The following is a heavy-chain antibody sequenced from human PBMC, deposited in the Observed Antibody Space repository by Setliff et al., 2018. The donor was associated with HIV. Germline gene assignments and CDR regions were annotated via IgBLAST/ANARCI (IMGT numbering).Heavy chain of an antibody. V-gene: IGHV3-66*04. J-gene: IGHJ4*02. Sequence: GGSLRLSCAGSGSGGSGFTFSDYYMSWVRQAPGKGLEWVSIIYSDDYTKYADSLKGRFTISRDTSKNTLYLQMNSPRAEDTAVYYCARRAYCSSTTCFDNWGQGTLVTVSS. D-gene: IGHD2-2*01. CDR2: IYSDDYT. CDR3: ARRAYCSSTTCFDN. CDR1: GFTFSDYY.